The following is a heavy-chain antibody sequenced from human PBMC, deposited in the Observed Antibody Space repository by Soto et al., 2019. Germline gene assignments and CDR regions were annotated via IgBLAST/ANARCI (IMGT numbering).Heavy chain of an antibody. Sequence: QVQLVQSGAEVKKPGSSVKVSCTASGGTFNSYTLNWVRQAPGQRLEWVGRVNPIVGMSTSASKFQCRVTMTAVKSASKAYMDLTGLKSEDTAVYNCAISSGSGSTHFDSWGQGTLVTVSS. CDR2: VNPIVGMS. V-gene: IGHV1-69*02. CDR3: AISSGSGSTHFDS. J-gene: IGHJ4*02. CDR1: GGTFNSYT. D-gene: IGHD3-10*01.